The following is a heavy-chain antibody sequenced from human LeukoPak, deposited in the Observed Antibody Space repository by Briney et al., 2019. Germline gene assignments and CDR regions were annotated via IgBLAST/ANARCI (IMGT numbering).Heavy chain of an antibody. Sequence: PSETLSLTCAVYGGFFSGYYWSWIRQPPGKGLEWMGEINHSGSTNYNPSLKSRVTISVDTSKNQFSLKLSSVTAADTAVYYCARGPRTLGYCSGGSCYSSNRVYFDYWGQGTLVTVSS. CDR1: GGFFSGYY. J-gene: IGHJ4*02. CDR3: ARGPRTLGYCSGGSCYSSNRVYFDY. V-gene: IGHV4-34*01. CDR2: INHSGST. D-gene: IGHD2-15*01.